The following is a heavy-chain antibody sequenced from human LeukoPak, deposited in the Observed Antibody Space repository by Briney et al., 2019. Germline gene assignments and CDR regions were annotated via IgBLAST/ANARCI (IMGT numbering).Heavy chain of an antibody. CDR3: ARARVLRFFRGRAAFDI. V-gene: IGHV1-8*03. D-gene: IGHD3-3*01. CDR1: GYTFTSYD. J-gene: IGHJ3*02. CDR2: MNPNSGNT. Sequence: ASVKVFCKASGYTFTSYDINWVRQATGQGLEWMGWMNPNSGNTGYAQKFQGRVTITRNTSISTAYMELSSLRSEDTAVYYCARARVLRFFRGRAAFDIWGQGTMVTVSS.